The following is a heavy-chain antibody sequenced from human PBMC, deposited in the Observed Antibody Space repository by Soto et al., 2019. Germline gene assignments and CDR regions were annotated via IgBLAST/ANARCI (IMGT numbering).Heavy chain of an antibody. CDR3: ARRGSGSYYDY. V-gene: IGHV3-23*01. J-gene: IGHJ4*02. D-gene: IGHD1-26*01. CDR2: ISGSGDST. Sequence: EVQLLESGGGLVQPGGSLRLSCAASGFTFSSCAMRWVRQAPVKRLEWVSAISGSGDSTYYADSVKGRFTISRDNSKNTLYLLMNSLRAEDTAVYYCARRGSGSYYDYWGQGTLVTVSS. CDR1: GFTFSSCA.